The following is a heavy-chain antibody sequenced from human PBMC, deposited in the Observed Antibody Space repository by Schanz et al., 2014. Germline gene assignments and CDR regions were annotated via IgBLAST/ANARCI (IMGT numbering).Heavy chain of an antibody. V-gene: IGHV3-23*01. Sequence: ESGGGLVEPGGSLRLSCATSGFSLDIFAVSWVRQAPGKGLEWVSSFNDGGVNKYYADSVKGRFTISSDNSKSTLYLQMSSLRAEDTAVYYCAKSQGSSFDSWGQGTLXTVSS. CDR3: AKSQGSSFDS. D-gene: IGHD6-13*01. J-gene: IGHJ4*02. CDR2: FNDGGVNK. CDR1: GFSLDIFA.